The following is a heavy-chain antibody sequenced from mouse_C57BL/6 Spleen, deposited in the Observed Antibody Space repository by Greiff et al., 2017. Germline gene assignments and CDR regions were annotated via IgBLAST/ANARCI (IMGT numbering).Heavy chain of an antibody. Sequence: EVKLEESGGDLVKPGGSLKLSCAASGFTFSSYGMSWVRQTPDKRLEWVATISSGGSYTYYPDSVKGRFTISRDNAKNTLYLQMSSLKSEDTAMYYCARYDYSYAMDYWGQGTSVTVSS. V-gene: IGHV5-6*02. CDR1: GFTFSSYG. J-gene: IGHJ4*01. D-gene: IGHD2-4*01. CDR3: ARYDYSYAMDY. CDR2: ISSGGSYT.